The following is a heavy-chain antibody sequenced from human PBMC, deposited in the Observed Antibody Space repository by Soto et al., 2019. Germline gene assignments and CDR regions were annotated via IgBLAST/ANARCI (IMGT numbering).Heavy chain of an antibody. CDR3: ASANCGGDCSYRQDRSAFDS. J-gene: IGHJ4*02. CDR1: GGSITSDDYY. D-gene: IGHD2-21*02. Sequence: VQLQESRPGLVTPSQSLSLPCTVSGGSITSDDYYWRWIRQPPGRGLDWLGSIFYIGRTHYNPTLKGRFIISLVTSKIQGSLKLSSVTAADTAVYYCASANCGGDCSYRQDRSAFDSWRQGTLVTVSS. CDR2: IFYIGRT. V-gene: IGHV4-30-4*01.